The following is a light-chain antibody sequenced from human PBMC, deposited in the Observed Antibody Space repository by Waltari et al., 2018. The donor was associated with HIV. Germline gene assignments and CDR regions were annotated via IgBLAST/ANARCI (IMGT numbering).Light chain of an antibody. V-gene: IGKV3-20*01. CDR3: QQNAGSPPYS. CDR2: GAS. Sequence: EIVLTQSPGTLSLSPGERATRSCRASQSVSSSYLAWYQQKPGQAPRLLMYGASSRATGIPDRFSGSGSGTDFTLTINRLEPEDFAVYYCQQNAGSPPYSFGQGTKLEIK. J-gene: IGKJ2*03. CDR1: QSVSSSY.